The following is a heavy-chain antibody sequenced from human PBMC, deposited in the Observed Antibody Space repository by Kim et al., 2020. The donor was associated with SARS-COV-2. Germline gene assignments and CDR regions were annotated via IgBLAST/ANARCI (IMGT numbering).Heavy chain of an antibody. D-gene: IGHD5-12*01. CDR1: GFTFYDYG. V-gene: IGHV3-20*04. CDR3: MRARGYSGFGDY. CDR2: ISVDGVTS. J-gene: IGHJ4*02. Sequence: GGSLILSCAASGFTFYDYGMTWVRQAPGKGLEWVSTISVDGVTSHYADSLRGRFTTSRDNAKSSLYLQMNSLRVEDTAFYYCMRARGYSGFGDYWGPGTLVTVSS.